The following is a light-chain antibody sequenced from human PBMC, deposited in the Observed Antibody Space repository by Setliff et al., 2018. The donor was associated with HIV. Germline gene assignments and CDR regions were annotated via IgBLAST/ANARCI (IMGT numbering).Light chain of an antibody. CDR1: SSDVGGYKY. CDR3: CPYAGVYTYV. Sequence: QSALAQPRSVSGSLGQSVTISCTGTSSDVGGYKYVSWYLQHPGKAPKFMIYDVNKRPSGVPDRFSGSKSGNTASLTISGLQADDEAAYYCCPYAGVYTYVFGSGTKVTVL. J-gene: IGLJ1*01. V-gene: IGLV2-11*01. CDR2: DVN.